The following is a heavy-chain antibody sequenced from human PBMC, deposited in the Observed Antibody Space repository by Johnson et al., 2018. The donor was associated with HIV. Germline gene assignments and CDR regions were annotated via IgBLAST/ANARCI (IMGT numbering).Heavy chain of an antibody. CDR3: ARDPYYDFLTGPRDAFDI. D-gene: IGHD3-9*01. J-gene: IGHJ3*02. V-gene: IGHV3-66*01. CDR2: IYSGGST. Sequence: VQLVESWGGLVQPGGSLRLSCAASGFTVSNYYMTWVRQSPGKGLEWVSVIYSGGSTYYADSVKGRFTISRDTSKNTLYLQMNSLRAEDTAVYYCARDPYYDFLTGPRDAFDIWGQGTMVTVSS. CDR1: GFTVSNYY.